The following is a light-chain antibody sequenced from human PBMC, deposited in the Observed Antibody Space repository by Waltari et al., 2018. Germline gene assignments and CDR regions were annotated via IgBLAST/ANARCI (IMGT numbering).Light chain of an antibody. V-gene: IGLV2-14*03. Sequence: QSALTQPDSVSGSPGQSNTISCPGTNSDVGRYHYVSWYQQHPGKAPKLMISDVTKRPSGVSDRFSGSKSGNTASLTISGLQAEDEADYYCSSYTTTNTVVVGGGTKLTVL. CDR1: NSDVGRYHY. CDR3: SSYTTTNTVV. CDR2: DVT. J-gene: IGLJ2*01.